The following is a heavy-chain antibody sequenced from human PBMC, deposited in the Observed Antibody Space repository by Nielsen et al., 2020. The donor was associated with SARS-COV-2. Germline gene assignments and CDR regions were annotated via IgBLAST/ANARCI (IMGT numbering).Heavy chain of an antibody. D-gene: IGHD2-2*01. J-gene: IGHJ3*02. CDR1: GFTFSSYS. CDR2: ISSSSSYI. CDR3: ARAMGPYIVVVPAANNAFDI. V-gene: IGHV3-21*01. Sequence: GESLKISCAASGFTFSSYSMNWVRQAPGKGLEWVSSISSSSSYIYYADSVKGRFTISRDNAKNSLYLQMNSLRAEDTAVYYCARAMGPYIVVVPAANNAFDIWGQGTMVTVSS.